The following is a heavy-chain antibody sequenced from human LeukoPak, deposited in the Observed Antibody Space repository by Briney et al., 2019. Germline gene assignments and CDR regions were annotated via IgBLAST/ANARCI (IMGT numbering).Heavy chain of an antibody. CDR3: ARDLGSSRDY. D-gene: IGHD6-6*01. CDR1: GFTFSSYA. V-gene: IGHV3-30-3*01. J-gene: IGHJ4*02. CDR2: ISYDGSNK. Sequence: GGSLRLSCAATGFTFSSYAMHWVRQAPGKGLEWVAVISYDGSNKYYADSVKGRFTISRDNSKNTLYLQMNSLRAEDTAVYYCARDLGSSRDYWGQGTLVTVSS.